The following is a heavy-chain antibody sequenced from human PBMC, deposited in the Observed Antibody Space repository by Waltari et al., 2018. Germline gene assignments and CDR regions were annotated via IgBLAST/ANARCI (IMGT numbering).Heavy chain of an antibody. V-gene: IGHV3-74*01. J-gene: IGHJ6*02. CDR3: AKAESYGMDV. CDR1: GFTFSKYW. Sequence: EVQLVESGGDLVQPGGSLRLSCAASGFTFSKYWMHWVRQAPGKGRVWVSHINRDGSTTSYADSVKGRFTISRDNAKNTVYLQMNSVRAEDTAVYYCAKAESYGMDVWGQGTTVTVSS. CDR2: INRDGSTT.